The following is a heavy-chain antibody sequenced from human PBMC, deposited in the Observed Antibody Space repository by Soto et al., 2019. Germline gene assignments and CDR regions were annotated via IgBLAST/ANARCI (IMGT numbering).Heavy chain of an antibody. D-gene: IGHD3-3*01. CDR2: INHSGST. V-gene: IGHV4-34*01. J-gene: IGHJ3*02. CDR1: GGSFSGYY. Sequence: PSETLSLTCAVYGGSFSGYYWSWIRQPPGKGLEWIGEINHSGSTNYNPSLKSRVTISVDTSKNQFSLKLSSVTAADTAVYYCARGFSSNKYYDFWSGYYNGAFDIWGQGTMVT. CDR3: ARGFSSNKYYDFWSGYYNGAFDI.